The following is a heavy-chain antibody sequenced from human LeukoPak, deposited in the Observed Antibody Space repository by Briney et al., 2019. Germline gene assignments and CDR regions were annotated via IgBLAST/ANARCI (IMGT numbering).Heavy chain of an antibody. J-gene: IGHJ3*02. Sequence: KSSETLSLTCAVYGGSFSGYYWSWIRQPPGKGLEWIGEINHSGSTNYNPSLKSRVTISVDTSKNQFSLKLSSVTAADTAVYYCARGINAGSFDIWGQGTMVTVSS. CDR1: GGSFSGYY. CDR3: ARGINAGSFDI. CDR2: INHSGST. D-gene: IGHD1-26*01. V-gene: IGHV4-34*01.